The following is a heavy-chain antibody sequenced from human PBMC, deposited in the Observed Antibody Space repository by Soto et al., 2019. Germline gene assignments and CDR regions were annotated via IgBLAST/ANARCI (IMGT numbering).Heavy chain of an antibody. Sequence: EEQLVESGGGLVKPGGSLRLSCAASGFTFSSYWMHWVRQAPGKGLVWVSRINPGGSITAYADSVKGRFTISRDNAKNKLYLQMNSLRGDDTAVYYCARVPTGKHGVWHYWGRGTLVSVSS. CDR1: GFTFSSYW. CDR3: ARVPTGKHGVWHY. D-gene: IGHD2-8*01. J-gene: IGHJ4*01. CDR2: INPGGSIT. V-gene: IGHV3-74*01.